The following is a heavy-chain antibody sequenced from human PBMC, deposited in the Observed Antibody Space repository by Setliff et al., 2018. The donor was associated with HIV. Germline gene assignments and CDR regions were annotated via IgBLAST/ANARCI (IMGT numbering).Heavy chain of an antibody. CDR1: GHTFTNVD. J-gene: IGHJ4*02. CDR2: MNPNTGVS. Sequence: GASVKVSCKASGHTFTNVDIHWLRRATGQGLEWMGWMNPNTGVSGYALKFQARVTMTRDTSISTAYMELSSLRSEDTAVYYCARDEVIEVAGDFDNWGQGTLVTVSS. D-gene: IGHD6-19*01. V-gene: IGHV1-8*01. CDR3: ARDEVIEVAGDFDN.